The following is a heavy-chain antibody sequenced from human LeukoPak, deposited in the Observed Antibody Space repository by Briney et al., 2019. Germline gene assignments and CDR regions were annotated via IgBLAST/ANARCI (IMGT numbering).Heavy chain of an antibody. V-gene: IGHV3-73*01. D-gene: IGHD3-22*01. Sequence: PGGSLKLSCAASGFIFSDSAIHWVRQASGEGLQWVGRIRINANNYATAYGASVKGRFTISRDDSKNTAYLQMNSLKNEDTAVYYCASSRTGNYDYWGKGTLVTVSS. CDR1: GFIFSDSA. CDR3: ASSRTGNYDY. J-gene: IGHJ4*02. CDR2: IRINANNYAT.